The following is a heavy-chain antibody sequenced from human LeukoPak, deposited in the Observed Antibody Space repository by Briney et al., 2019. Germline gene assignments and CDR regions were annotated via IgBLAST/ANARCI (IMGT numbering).Heavy chain of an antibody. D-gene: IGHD1-14*01. CDR2: INHSGST. J-gene: IGHJ5*02. Sequence: SETLSLTCAVYGGSFSGYYWSWIRQPPGKGLEWIGEINHSGSTNYNPSLKSRVTISVDTSKNQFSLKLSSVTAADTAVYYCARGGPDGGWFAPGGQGPLVPVS. CDR1: GGSFSGYY. CDR3: ARGGPDGGWFAP. V-gene: IGHV4-34*01.